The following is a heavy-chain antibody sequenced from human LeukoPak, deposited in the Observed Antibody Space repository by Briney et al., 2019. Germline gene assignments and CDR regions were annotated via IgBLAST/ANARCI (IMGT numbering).Heavy chain of an antibody. V-gene: IGHV1-24*01. CDR1: GYTLSELF. J-gene: IGHJ5*02. D-gene: IGHD3-3*01. Sequence: GASVKVSCKVSGYTLSELFMHWVRQAPGKGLEWMGGFDPEDGEKIYAQKFQGRVTMTEDTSTDTAYMELSSLRSEDTAVYYCATFPVVLGVVRVSGWFDPWGQGTLVTVSS. CDR2: FDPEDGEK. CDR3: ATFPVVLGVVRVSGWFDP.